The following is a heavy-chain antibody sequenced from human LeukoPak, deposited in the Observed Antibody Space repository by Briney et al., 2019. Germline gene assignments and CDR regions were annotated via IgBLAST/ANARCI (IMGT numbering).Heavy chain of an antibody. D-gene: IGHD3-22*01. Sequence: SETLSLTCTVSGGSISSGSYYWSWIRQPAGKGLEWIGRIYTSGSTNYNPSLKSRVTISVDTSKNQFSLKLSSVTAADTAVYYCARHPTGYYDSSGYYYNDYWGQGTLVTVSS. CDR3: ARHPTGYYDSSGYYYNDY. CDR1: GGSISSGSYY. CDR2: IYTSGST. V-gene: IGHV4-61*02. J-gene: IGHJ4*02.